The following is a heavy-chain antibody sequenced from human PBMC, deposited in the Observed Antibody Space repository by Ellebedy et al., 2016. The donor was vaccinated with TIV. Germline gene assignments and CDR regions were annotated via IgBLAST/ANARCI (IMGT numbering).Heavy chain of an antibody. D-gene: IGHD2-8*01. Sequence: PGGSLRLSCAASGLTFDEYTMHWVRQAPGKGLEWVSLISGDGGSVYYADSVKGRFTISRDNSKNSLYLQMNSLRTEDTALYYCTKDRYCTTATCPLDYWGQGTLVTVSS. V-gene: IGHV3-43*02. CDR1: GLTFDEYT. J-gene: IGHJ4*02. CDR3: TKDRYCTTATCPLDY. CDR2: ISGDGGSV.